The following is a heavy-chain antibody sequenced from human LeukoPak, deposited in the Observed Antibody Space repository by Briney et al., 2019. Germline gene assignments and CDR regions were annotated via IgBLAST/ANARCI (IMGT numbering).Heavy chain of an antibody. J-gene: IGHJ6*03. CDR2: IIPMFGSA. CDR3: ARVGRSRGSLPNSYYYMDV. V-gene: IGHV1-69*05. Sequence: ASVKVSCKASGDIFNSYSISWVRQAPGQGLEWMGGIIPMFGSANYAQTFQDRVTITTDQSTSTAYMELSSLSSEDTAVYYCARVGRSRGSLPNSYYYMDVWGTGTTVTVS. D-gene: IGHD1-26*01. CDR1: GDIFNSYS.